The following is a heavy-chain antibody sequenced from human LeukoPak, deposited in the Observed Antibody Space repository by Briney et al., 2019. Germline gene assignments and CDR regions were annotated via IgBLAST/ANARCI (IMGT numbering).Heavy chain of an antibody. CDR2: IYYSGST. D-gene: IGHD6-13*01. J-gene: IGHJ6*02. CDR1: GSSISNYY. CDR3: ARAPAAGDYYGMDV. V-gene: IGHV4-59*01. Sequence: SETLSLTCTVSGSSISNYYWSWIRQPSGKGLEWIGYIYYSGSTDYNPSLKSRVAISVDTSKNQFCLRLSSVTAADTAVYYCARAPAAGDYYGMDVWGQGTTVTVSS.